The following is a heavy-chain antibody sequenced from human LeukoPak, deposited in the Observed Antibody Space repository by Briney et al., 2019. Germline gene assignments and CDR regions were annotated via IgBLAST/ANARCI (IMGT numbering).Heavy chain of an antibody. J-gene: IGHJ4*02. V-gene: IGHV3-30*02. CDR1: GFSFSNYG. D-gene: IGHD3-10*01. CDR3: ARANPGDQSGLDY. Sequence: GGSLRLSCAASGFSFSNYGMHWVRQAPGKGLEWVAFIRYDGSNKYFADSVKGRFTISRDNSKNTLFLQMSSLRAEGTAVYYCARANPGDQSGLDYWGQGTLVTVSS. CDR2: IRYDGSNK.